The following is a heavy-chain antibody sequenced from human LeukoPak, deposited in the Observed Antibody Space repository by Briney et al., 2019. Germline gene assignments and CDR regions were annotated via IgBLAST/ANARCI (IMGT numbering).Heavy chain of an antibody. V-gene: IGHV3-7*03. D-gene: IGHD3-22*01. Sequence: GGSLRLSCGASGFTFSSYWMSWVRQAPGKGLEWVANIKEDGSEKYYVDSAKGRFTISRDNAKNSLYLQMNNLRAEDTALYYCARDKGDYDTSGSLFVFGGQGTLVTVSS. J-gene: IGHJ4*02. CDR1: GFTFSSYW. CDR2: IKEDGSEK. CDR3: ARDKGDYDTSGSLFVF.